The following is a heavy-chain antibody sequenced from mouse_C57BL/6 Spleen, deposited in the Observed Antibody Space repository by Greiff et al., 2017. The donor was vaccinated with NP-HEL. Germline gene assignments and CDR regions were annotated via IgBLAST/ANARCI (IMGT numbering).Heavy chain of an antibody. Sequence: EVKLVESGGGLVKPGGSLKLSCAASGFTFSSYAMSWVRQTPEKRLEWVATISDGGSYTYYPDNVKGRFTISRDNAKNNLYLQMSHLKSEDTAMYYCARDQLRLRTFAYWGQGTLVTVSA. CDR1: GFTFSSYA. CDR2: ISDGGSYT. V-gene: IGHV5-4*01. D-gene: IGHD3-2*02. CDR3: ARDQLRLRTFAY. J-gene: IGHJ3*01.